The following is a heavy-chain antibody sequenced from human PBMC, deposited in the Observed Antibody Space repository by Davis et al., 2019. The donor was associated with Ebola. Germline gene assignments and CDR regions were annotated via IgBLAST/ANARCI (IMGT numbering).Heavy chain of an antibody. CDR3: ARHGGIAAAGTDKDAFDI. D-gene: IGHD6-13*01. Sequence: ETLSLTCAVYGGSFSGYYWSWIRQPPGKGLEWIGEINHSGSTNYNPSLKSRVTISVDTSKNQFSLKLSSVTAADTAVYYCARHGGIAAAGTDKDAFDIWGQGTMVTVS. CDR2: INHSGST. V-gene: IGHV4-34*01. CDR1: GGSFSGYY. J-gene: IGHJ3*02.